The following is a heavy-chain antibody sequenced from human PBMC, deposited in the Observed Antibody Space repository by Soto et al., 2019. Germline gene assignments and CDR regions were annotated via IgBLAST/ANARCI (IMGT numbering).Heavy chain of an antibody. Sequence: PGGSLRLSCAASGFTFSSYGMHWVRQAPGKGLEWVAVIWYDGSNKYYADSVKGRFTISRDNSKNTLYLQMNSLRAEDTAVYYCAKDGFRGVITPTLHYFDYWGQGTLVTVSS. CDR2: IWYDGSNK. CDR1: GFTFSSYG. J-gene: IGHJ4*02. V-gene: IGHV3-33*06. CDR3: AKDGFRGVITPTLHYFDY. D-gene: IGHD3-10*01.